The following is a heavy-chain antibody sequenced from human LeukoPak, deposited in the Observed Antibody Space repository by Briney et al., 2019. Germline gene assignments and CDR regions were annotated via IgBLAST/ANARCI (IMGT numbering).Heavy chain of an antibody. CDR2: INHSGST. V-gene: IGHV4-34*01. CDR1: GGSFSGYY. D-gene: IGHD3-22*01. J-gene: IGHJ5*02. Sequence: SETLSLTCAVYGGSFSGYYWSWIRQPPGKGLEWIGEINHSGSTNYNPSLKSRVTISVDTSKNQFSLKLSSVTAADTAVYYCATSYTRIKRWFDPWGQGTLVTVSA. CDR3: ATSYTRIKRWFDP.